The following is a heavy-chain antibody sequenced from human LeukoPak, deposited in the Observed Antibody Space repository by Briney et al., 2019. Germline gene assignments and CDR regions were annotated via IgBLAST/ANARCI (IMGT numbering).Heavy chain of an antibody. CDR2: ITSRTDGGTT. V-gene: IGHV3-15*05. J-gene: IGHJ4*02. CDR1: GFSFSDAW. D-gene: IGHD3-16*02. CDR3: TTDPNFDYVWGTYRLDY. Sequence: GGSLRLSCAASGFSFSDAWMTWVRQAPEKGLEWVGRITSRTDGGTTDYAAPVKGKFTFSRDDSKNTLYLQMNSLKTEDTAVYYCTTDPNFDYVWGTYRLDYWGQGTLVTVSS.